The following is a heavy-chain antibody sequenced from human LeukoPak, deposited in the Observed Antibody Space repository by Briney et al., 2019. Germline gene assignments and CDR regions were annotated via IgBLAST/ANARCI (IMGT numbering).Heavy chain of an antibody. CDR1: GFTFDDNA. J-gene: IGHJ4*02. Sequence: GGSLRLSCAASGFTFDDNAMHWVRQTPGKGLEWVSLISGDGGSRDYADSVKGRFTVSRDNSKNSLYLQMNSLRTDDTAFYFCAKAARYFDWLPYFDSWGQGTLVTVSS. V-gene: IGHV3-43*02. CDR3: AKAARYFDWLPYFDS. CDR2: ISGDGGSR. D-gene: IGHD3-9*01.